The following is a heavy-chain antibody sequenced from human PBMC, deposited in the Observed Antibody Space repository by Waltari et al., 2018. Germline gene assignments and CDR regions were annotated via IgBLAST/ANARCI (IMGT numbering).Heavy chain of an antibody. J-gene: IGHJ4*02. V-gene: IGHV3-48*03. CDR2: ISSSGSTI. Sequence: EVQLVESGRGLVQPGGSLRLSCAASGFTFSSYEMNWVRQAPGKGLEWVSYISSSGSTIYYADSVKGRFTISVDNAKNSLYLQMNSLRAEDTAVYYCASFSYNWNDQRRYYFDYWGQGTLVTVSS. CDR3: ASFSYNWNDQRRYYFDY. D-gene: IGHD1-20*01. CDR1: GFTFSSYE.